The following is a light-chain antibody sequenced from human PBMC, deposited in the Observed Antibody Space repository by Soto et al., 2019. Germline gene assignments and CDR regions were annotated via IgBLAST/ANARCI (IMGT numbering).Light chain of an antibody. Sequence: QSVLTQPASVSGSPGQSITISCTGTSSDVGAYNYVSWYQQHPGKAPKLMIYYVSNRPSGVSNRFSGSKSGNTASLTISGLQAEDEADYYCSSYTTSSTVVFGGGTKLTVL. J-gene: IGLJ2*01. CDR2: YVS. V-gene: IGLV2-14*03. CDR1: SSDVGAYNY. CDR3: SSYTTSSTVV.